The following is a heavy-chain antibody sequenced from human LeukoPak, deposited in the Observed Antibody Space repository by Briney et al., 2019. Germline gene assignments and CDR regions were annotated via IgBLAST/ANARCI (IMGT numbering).Heavy chain of an antibody. V-gene: IGHV4-59*01. Sequence: GSLRLSCAASGFTFSNAWMSWVRQAPGKGLEWVGYIYYSGSTNYNPSLKSRVTISVDTSKNQFSLKLSSVTAADTAVYYCARGRSALLTVTHPRNYYYYMDVWGKGTTVTVSS. CDR1: GFTFSNAW. D-gene: IGHD4-17*01. CDR2: IYYSGST. CDR3: ARGRSALLTVTHPRNYYYYMDV. J-gene: IGHJ6*03.